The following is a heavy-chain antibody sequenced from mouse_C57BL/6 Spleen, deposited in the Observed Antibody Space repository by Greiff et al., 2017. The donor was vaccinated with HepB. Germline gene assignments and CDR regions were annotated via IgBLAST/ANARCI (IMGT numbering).Heavy chain of an antibody. CDR2: IDPEDGET. D-gene: IGHD1-1*01. J-gene: IGHJ1*03. CDR1: GFNIKDYY. V-gene: IGHV14-2*01. CDR3: ARITTVVAPYWYFDV. Sequence: VHVKQSGAELVKPGASVKLSCTASGFNIKDYYMHWVKQRTEQGLEWIGRIDPEDGETKYAPKFQGKATITADTSSNTAYLQLSSLTSEDTAVYYCARITTVVAPYWYFDVWGTGTTVTVSS.